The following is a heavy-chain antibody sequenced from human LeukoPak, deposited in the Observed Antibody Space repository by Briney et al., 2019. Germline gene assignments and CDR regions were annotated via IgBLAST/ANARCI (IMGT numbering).Heavy chain of an antibody. V-gene: IGHV1-69*05. CDR3: ARVIAAAGTGAFDI. D-gene: IGHD6-13*01. J-gene: IGHJ3*02. CDR1: GGTFSSYA. CDR2: IIPIFGTA. Sequence: SVKVSCKASGGTFSSYAISWVRQAPGQGLGWMGGIIPIFGTANYAQKFQGRVTITTDESTSTAYMELSSLRSEDTAVYYCARVIAAAGTGAFDIWGQGTMVTVSS.